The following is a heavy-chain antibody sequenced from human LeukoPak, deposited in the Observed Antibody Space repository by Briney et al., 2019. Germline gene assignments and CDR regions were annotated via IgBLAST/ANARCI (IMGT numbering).Heavy chain of an antibody. V-gene: IGHV3-21*01. CDR1: GFTFSSYS. CDR2: ISSSSSYI. Sequence: GGSLRLSCAASGFTFSSYSMSWVRQAPGKGLEWVSSISSSSSYIYYADSVKGRFTISRDNAKNSLYLQMNSLRAEDTAVYYCASSGARYCSSTSCYTAKVRNYYYYYGMDVWGQGTTVTVSS. D-gene: IGHD2-2*02. J-gene: IGHJ6*02. CDR3: ASSGARYCSSTSCYTAKVRNYYYYYGMDV.